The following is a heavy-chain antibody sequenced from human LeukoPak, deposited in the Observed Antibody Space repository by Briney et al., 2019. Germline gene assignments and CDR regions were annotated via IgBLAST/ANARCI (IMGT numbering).Heavy chain of an antibody. D-gene: IGHD1-14*01. CDR3: ARGRRRFDP. CDR1: GGSFSGYY. CDR2: INHSGST. Sequence: SETLSLTCAVYGGSFSGYYWSWIRQPPGKGLEWIGEINHSGSTNYNPFLKSRVTISVDTSKNQFSLKLSSVTAADTAVYYCARGRRRFDPWGQGTLVTVSS. J-gene: IGHJ5*02. V-gene: IGHV4-34*01.